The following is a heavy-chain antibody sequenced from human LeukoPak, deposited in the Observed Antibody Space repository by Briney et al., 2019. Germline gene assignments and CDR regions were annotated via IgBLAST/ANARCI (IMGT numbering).Heavy chain of an antibody. CDR2: IYHSGNP. J-gene: IGHJ3*02. V-gene: IGHV4-38-2*02. D-gene: IGHD3-10*01. CDR1: GYSINSGYY. CDR3: ARGGSGSYIDAFDI. Sequence: SETLSLTCTVSGYSINSGYYWGLIRQPPGKGLEWIGCIYHSGNPYYNPSLKSRVTISVDTSKNQFSLKLTSVTAADTAVNYCARGGSGSYIDAFDIWGQGTMVTVSS.